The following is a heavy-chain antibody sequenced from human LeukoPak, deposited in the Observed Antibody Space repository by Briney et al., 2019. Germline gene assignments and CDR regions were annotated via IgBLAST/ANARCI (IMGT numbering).Heavy chain of an antibody. CDR3: ARDSDSSGYYSFDY. D-gene: IGHD3-22*01. J-gene: IGHJ4*02. V-gene: IGHV3-74*01. CDR1: GFTFSSYW. CDR2: INSDGSST. Sequence: PGGSLRLSCAASGFTFSSYWMHWVRQAPGKGLVWVSRINSDGSSTTYADSVKGRFTISRDNAKNTLYVQMNSLRAEDTAVYYCARDSDSSGYYSFDYWGQGTLVTVSS.